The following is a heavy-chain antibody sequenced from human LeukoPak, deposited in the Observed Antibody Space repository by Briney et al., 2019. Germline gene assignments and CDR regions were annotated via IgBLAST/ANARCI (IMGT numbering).Heavy chain of an antibody. CDR1: GFTFSSYG. Sequence: GGSLRLSCAASGFTFSSYGMHWVRQAPGKGLEWVAFIRYDGSNKYYADSVKGRFTISRDNSKNTLYLQMNRLRAEDTAEYYCAKVDYCTNGVCFDYWGQGTLVTVSS. D-gene: IGHD2-8*01. J-gene: IGHJ4*02. V-gene: IGHV3-30*02. CDR3: AKVDYCTNGVCFDY. CDR2: IRYDGSNK.